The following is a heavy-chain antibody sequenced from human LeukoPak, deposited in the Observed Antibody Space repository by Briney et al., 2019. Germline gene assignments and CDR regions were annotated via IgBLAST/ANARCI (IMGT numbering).Heavy chain of an antibody. V-gene: IGHV3-20*04. CDR1: GDTTDDYG. Sequence: GGSLRLSCAASGDTTDDYGMRWVRHVTGKGGEWVTGINWDGNKTFYGESVKRRFTIARDTAEKSLYLQMNILRDDDTAFYYCVKDLSSNWYSFDYWGQGTLFTVSS. J-gene: IGHJ4*02. CDR3: VKDLSSNWYSFDY. D-gene: IGHD6-13*01. CDR2: INWDGNKT.